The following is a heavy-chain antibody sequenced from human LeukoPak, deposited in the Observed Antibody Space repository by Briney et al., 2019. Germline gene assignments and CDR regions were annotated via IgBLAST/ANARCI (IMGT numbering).Heavy chain of an antibody. CDR3: ARVVPRNDALDY. D-gene: IGHD1-1*01. Sequence: ASVKVSRKASGYTFTGYYMHWVRQAPGQGLEWMGIINPSGGSTSYAQKFQGRVTMTRDTSTSTVYMELSSLRSEDTAVYYCARVVPRNDALDYWGQGTLVTVSS. CDR2: INPSGGST. V-gene: IGHV1-46*01. J-gene: IGHJ4*02. CDR1: GYTFTGYY.